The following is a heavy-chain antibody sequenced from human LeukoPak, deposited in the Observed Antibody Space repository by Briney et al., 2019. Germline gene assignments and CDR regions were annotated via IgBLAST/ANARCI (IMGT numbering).Heavy chain of an antibody. CDR2: ISAYNGNT. CDR1: GYTFSSYG. J-gene: IGHJ4*02. Sequence: GASVKVSCKASGYTFSSYGISWVRQAPGQGLEWMGWISAYNGNTNYAQKLQGRVTMTTDTSTSTAYMELRSLRSDDTAVYYCARNQFEYYYDSSGCSLCDYWGQGTLVTVSS. D-gene: IGHD3-22*01. CDR3: ARNQFEYYYDSSGCSLCDY. V-gene: IGHV1-18*01.